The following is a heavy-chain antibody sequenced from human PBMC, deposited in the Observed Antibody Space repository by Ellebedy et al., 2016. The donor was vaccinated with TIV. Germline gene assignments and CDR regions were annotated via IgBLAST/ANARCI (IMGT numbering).Heavy chain of an antibody. CDR2: IAVYNGHT. Sequence: ASVKVSCXVSGYTFTRHGMSWVRQAPGQGLEWMGWIAVYNGHTKYAQKFQDRDVMTTETAASTVYMELRSLRSDDTAVYYCARSRLGGGHWYFDFWGRGTLVTVSS. D-gene: IGHD3-10*01. CDR3: ARSRLGGGHWYFDF. CDR1: GYTFTRHG. V-gene: IGHV1-18*01. J-gene: IGHJ2*01.